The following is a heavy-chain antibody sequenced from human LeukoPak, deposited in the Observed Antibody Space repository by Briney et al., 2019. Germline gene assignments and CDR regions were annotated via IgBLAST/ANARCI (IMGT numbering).Heavy chain of an antibody. Sequence: GGSLRLSCAASGFTFSDYNMNWVRQVPGKGLESVSYMSRSGDIIYYADSVKGRFTISRDNAKNSLYLQMNSLRAEDTAVYYCARDVYDGSGSPRLDYWGQGTLVTVSS. CDR1: GFTFSDYN. V-gene: IGHV3-48*01. J-gene: IGHJ4*02. CDR3: ARDVYDGSGSPRLDY. CDR2: MSRSGDII. D-gene: IGHD3-10*01.